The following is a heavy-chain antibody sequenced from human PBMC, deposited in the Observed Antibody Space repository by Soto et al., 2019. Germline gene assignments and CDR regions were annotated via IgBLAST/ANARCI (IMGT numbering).Heavy chain of an antibody. CDR2: MNPNSGNT. CDR3: ARRLEMDTIWDYYYYGMDV. D-gene: IGHD5-18*01. J-gene: IGHJ6*02. CDR1: GYTFTSYD. V-gene: IGHV1-8*01. Sequence: QVQLVQSGAEVKKPGASVKVSCKASGYTFTSYDINWVRQATGQGLEWMGWMNPNSGNTGYAQKFQGRVTMTRNTSISTAYMELSSLRSEDTAVYYCARRLEMDTIWDYYYYGMDVWGQGTTVTVSS.